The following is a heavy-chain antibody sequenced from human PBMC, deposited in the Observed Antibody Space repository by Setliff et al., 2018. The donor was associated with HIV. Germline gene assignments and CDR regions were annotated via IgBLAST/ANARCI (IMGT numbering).Heavy chain of an antibody. CDR3: ARARYSSGYYVSFDY. CDR2: IKNEGDGETT. J-gene: IGHJ4*02. Sequence: PGGSLRLSCAVSGFSLGNAWMSWVRQAPGKGLEWVGRIKNEGDGETTDYAAPVKGRFTISRDNSKNTLFLQMNSLKTEDTAVYYCARARYSSGYYVSFDYWGQGTLVTV. V-gene: IGHV3-15*01. CDR1: GFSLGNAW. D-gene: IGHD6-19*01.